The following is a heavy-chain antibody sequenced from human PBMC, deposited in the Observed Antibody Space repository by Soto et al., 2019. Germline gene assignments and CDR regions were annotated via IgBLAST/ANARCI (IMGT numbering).Heavy chain of an antibody. Sequence: PSETLSLTCPVSGGSISSYYWSWIRQPPGKGLEWVGYIYYSGSTNYNPSLKSRVTMSVDTSTNQFSLKLRSVTAADTAVYYCARDVDGSGNYHIAYWGQGTLVTVSS. CDR1: GGSISSYY. CDR2: IYYSGST. CDR3: ARDVDGSGNYHIAY. V-gene: IGHV4-59*12. D-gene: IGHD3-10*01. J-gene: IGHJ4*02.